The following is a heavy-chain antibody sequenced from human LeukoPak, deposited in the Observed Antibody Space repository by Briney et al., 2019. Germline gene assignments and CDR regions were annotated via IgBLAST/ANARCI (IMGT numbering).Heavy chain of an antibody. CDR1: GFTFSSYS. J-gene: IGHJ4*02. CDR3: ARTTTTVTQTTDY. Sequence: PGGSLRLSCAASGFTFSSYSMNWVRQAPGKGLEWVSYISSSSLTIYYADSVKGRFTISRDNAKNSLYLQVNSLRDEDTAVYYCARTTTTVTQTTDYWGQGTLVTVSS. CDR2: ISSSSLTI. D-gene: IGHD4-17*01. V-gene: IGHV3-48*02.